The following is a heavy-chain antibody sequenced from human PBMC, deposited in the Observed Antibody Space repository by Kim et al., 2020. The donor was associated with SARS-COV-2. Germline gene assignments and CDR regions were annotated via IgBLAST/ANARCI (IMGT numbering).Heavy chain of an antibody. V-gene: IGHV4-34*01. CDR3: ARGRAGVVPAPVLGLGPCYDYYDMDV. D-gene: IGHD2-2*01. J-gene: IGHJ6*02. CDR2: INHSGST. Sequence: SETLSLTCAVYGGSFSDYNWSWIRQPPGKGLEWIGEINHSGSTNVSPSLKSRITISVDTSKSQFSLRLKSMTATDTAVYYCARGRAGVVPAPVLGLGPCYDYYDMDVWGRGPPVAVSS. CDR1: GGSFSDYN.